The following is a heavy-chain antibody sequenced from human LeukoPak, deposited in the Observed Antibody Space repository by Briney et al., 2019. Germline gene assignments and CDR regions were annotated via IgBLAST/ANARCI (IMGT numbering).Heavy chain of an antibody. V-gene: IGHV1-2*02. CDR2: INPNSGGT. Sequence: VASVKVSCKASGYTFTGYYMHWVRQAPGQGLEWMGWINPNSGGTNYAQKFQGRVTMTRDTSISTAYMELSRLRSDDTAVYYCARDLYGDPNYYYMDVWGKGTTVTVSS. J-gene: IGHJ6*03. CDR1: GYTFTGYY. D-gene: IGHD4-17*01. CDR3: ARDLYGDPNYYYMDV.